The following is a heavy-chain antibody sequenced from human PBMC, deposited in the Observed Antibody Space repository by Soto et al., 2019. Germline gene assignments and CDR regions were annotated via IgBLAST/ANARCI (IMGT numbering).Heavy chain of an antibody. CDR3: ARLYLGTTVTIDY. J-gene: IGHJ4*02. CDR2: IYPGDYET. CDR1: GYTFSNFW. Sequence: GESLKISCQCSGYTFSNFWIAWVRQLPGKGLEWMGIIYPGDYETRYSPSFHGKVTISADRSIGTAYLQWSSLEASDSAFYYCARLYLGTTVTIDYWGQGTLVTVSS. V-gene: IGHV5-51*01. D-gene: IGHD4-17*01.